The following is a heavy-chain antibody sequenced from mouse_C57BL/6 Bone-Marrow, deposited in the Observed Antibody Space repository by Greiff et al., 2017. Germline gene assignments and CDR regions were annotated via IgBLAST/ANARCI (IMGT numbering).Heavy chain of an antibody. Sequence: VQLKESGPVLVKPGASVKMSCKASGYTFTDYYMNWVKQSHGKSLEWIGVINPYNGGTSYNQKFKGKATLTVDKSSSTAYMELNSLTSEDSAVYYCARCGRDYWGQGTTLTVSS. CDR1: GYTFTDYY. D-gene: IGHD1-1*01. CDR3: ARCGRDY. J-gene: IGHJ2*01. CDR2: INPYNGGT. V-gene: IGHV1-19*01.